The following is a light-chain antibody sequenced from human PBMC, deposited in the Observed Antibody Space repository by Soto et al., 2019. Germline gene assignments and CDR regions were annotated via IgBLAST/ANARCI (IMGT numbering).Light chain of an antibody. Sequence: QSVLTRPPSASGTPGQTVTISCSGSSSNIGLNDVHWYRQLSGTAPQILIYDTNQQATGVPDRFSGSRSGTSASLAIHGLPSEDEAEYHCAAWDDSLNGPVFGGGTQLTVL. CDR1: SSNIGLND. J-gene: IGLJ2*01. CDR2: DTN. V-gene: IGLV1-44*01. CDR3: AAWDDSLNGPV.